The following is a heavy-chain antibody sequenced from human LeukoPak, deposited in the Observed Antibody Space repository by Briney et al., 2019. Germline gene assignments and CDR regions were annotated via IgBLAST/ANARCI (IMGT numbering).Heavy chain of an antibody. CDR2: INRSGST. J-gene: IGHJ4*02. Sequence: SETLSLTCAVYGGSFSGYYWSWIRQPPGKGLEWIGEINRSGSTNYNPSLKSRVTISVDTSKNQFSLKLSSVTAADTAVYYCARRITMIVVVRGYFDYWGQGTLVTVSS. CDR1: GGSFSGYY. D-gene: IGHD3-22*01. CDR3: ARRITMIVVVRGYFDY. V-gene: IGHV4-34*01.